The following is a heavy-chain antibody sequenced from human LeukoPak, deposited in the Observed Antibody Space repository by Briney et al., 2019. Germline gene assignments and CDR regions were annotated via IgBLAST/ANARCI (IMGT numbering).Heavy chain of an antibody. D-gene: IGHD2-15*01. J-gene: IGHJ2*01. CDR1: GDSVYSDSAA. V-gene: IGHV6-1*01. CDR3: ARVRYCSGGSCYWYFDL. CDR2: TYYRSKWYN. Sequence: SQTLSLTCAISGDSVYSDSAAWNWIRQSPSRGLEWLGRTYYRSKWYNDYAISVKSRITINPDTSKNQFSLQLNSVTPEDTAVYYCARVRYCSGGSCYWYFDLWGRGTLVTVSS.